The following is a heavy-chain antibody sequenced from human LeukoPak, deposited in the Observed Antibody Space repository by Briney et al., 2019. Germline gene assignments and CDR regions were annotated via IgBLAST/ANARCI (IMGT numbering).Heavy chain of an antibody. J-gene: IGHJ3*02. CDR1: GGTFSSYA. D-gene: IGHD6-19*01. CDR3: ARDRLSHAFDI. V-gene: IGHV1-18*01. CDR2: ISAYNGNT. Sequence: GASVKVSCKASGGTFSSYAISWVRQAPGQGLEWMGWISAYNGNTNYAQKLQGRVTMTTDTSTSTAYMELRSLRSDDTAVYYCARDRLSHAFDIWGQGTMVTVSS.